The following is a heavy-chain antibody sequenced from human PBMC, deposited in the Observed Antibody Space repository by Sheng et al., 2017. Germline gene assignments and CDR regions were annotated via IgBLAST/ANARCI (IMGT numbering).Heavy chain of an antibody. V-gene: IGHV4-38-2*02. CDR2: IYHSGST. CDR1: GYSISSGYY. D-gene: IGHD1-26*01. Sequence: QVQLQESGPGLVKPSETLSLTCTVSGYSISSGYYWGWIRQPPGKGLEWIGSIYHSGSTYYNPSLKSRVTISVDTSKNQFSLKLSSVTAADTAVYYCARESYSGSPGVRVGYWGQGTLVTVS. CDR3: ARESYSGSPGVRVGY. J-gene: IGHJ4*02.